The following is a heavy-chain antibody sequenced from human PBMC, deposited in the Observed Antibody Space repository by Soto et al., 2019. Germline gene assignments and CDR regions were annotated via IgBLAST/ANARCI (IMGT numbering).Heavy chain of an antibody. J-gene: IGHJ5*02. V-gene: IGHV3-20*01. D-gene: IGHD6-19*01. CDR2: INWNGGST. CDR1: GFTFDDYG. Sequence: PGGSLRLSCAASGFTFDDYGMSWVRQAPGKGLEWVSGINWNGGSTGYADSVKGRFTISRDNAKNYLYLQMNSLRAEDTALYHCARDPYSSGWYPSWFDPWGQGTLVTVSS. CDR3: ARDPYSSGWYPSWFDP.